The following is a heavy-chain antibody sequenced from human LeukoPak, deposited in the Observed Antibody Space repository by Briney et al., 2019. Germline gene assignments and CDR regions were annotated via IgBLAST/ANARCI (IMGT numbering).Heavy chain of an antibody. J-gene: IGHJ4*02. CDR3: ARESSGWPDYFDY. CDR1: GGSFSGYY. D-gene: IGHD6-19*01. CDR2: INHSGST. Sequence: SETLSLTCAVYGGSFSGYYWSWIRQPPGKGLEWIGEINHSGSTNYNPSLRSRVAISVDTSKSQFSLKLSSVTAADTAVYYCARESSGWPDYFDYWGQGTLVTVSS. V-gene: IGHV4-34*01.